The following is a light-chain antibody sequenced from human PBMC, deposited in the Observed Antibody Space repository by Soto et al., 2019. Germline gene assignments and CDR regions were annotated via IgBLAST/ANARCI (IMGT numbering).Light chain of an antibody. CDR3: TSWDDNLSAVV. J-gene: IGLJ2*01. CDR1: NSNIGSHT. V-gene: IGLV1-44*01. Sequence: QSVLTQPPSASGTPGQRVTMSCSGGNSNIGSHTVNWYQHLPGTAPTLLIFSNNQRPSGVPDRFSGSKSGTSASLAISGLRSGDEADYYCTSWDDNLSAVVFGGGTKLTVL. CDR2: SNN.